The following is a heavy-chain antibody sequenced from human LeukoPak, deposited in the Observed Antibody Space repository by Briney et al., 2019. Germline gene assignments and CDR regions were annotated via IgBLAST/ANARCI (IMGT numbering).Heavy chain of an antibody. CDR1: GDSLSSNSAT. J-gene: IGHJ3*02. CDR3: ARVGHPWGIEDAFDI. D-gene: IGHD3-16*01. CDR2: TYYRSKWYN. Sequence: SQTLSLTCALSGDSLSSNSATWNWIRQSPLRGLEWLGSTYYRSKWYNDYAVSVKSRITINPDTSKNQFSLQLNSVTPEDTAVYYCARVGHPWGIEDAFDIWGQGTMVTVSS. V-gene: IGHV6-1*01.